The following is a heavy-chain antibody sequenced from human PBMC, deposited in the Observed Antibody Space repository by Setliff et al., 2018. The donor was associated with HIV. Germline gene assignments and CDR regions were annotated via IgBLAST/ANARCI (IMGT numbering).Heavy chain of an antibody. CDR1: AYTFNSYY. CDR3: ARNFGLSPSGKYYYYYGMDI. Sequence: ASVKVSCKPSAYTFNSYYMHWIRQAPGQGLEWMGLIGPSGSSTTYAQNFQGRVTMSRDTSTNTVYMELSSLRSDDTAVYYCARNFGLSPSGKYYYYYGMDIWGQGTTVTVSS. D-gene: IGHD3-10*01. J-gene: IGHJ6*02. V-gene: IGHV1-46*02. CDR2: IGPSGSST.